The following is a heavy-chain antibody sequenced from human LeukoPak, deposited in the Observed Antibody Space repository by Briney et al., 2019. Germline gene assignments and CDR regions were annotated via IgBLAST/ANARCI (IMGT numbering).Heavy chain of an antibody. CDR2: IYTSGST. CDR3: ARDYDVLTAYPPTQLFDP. Sequence: SETLSLTCTVSGYSISSGYYWGWFRQPPGKGLEWFGRIYTSGSTNYNPALKSRVTMSVDTSKNQFSLKLNSVTAADTAVYYCARDYDVLTAYPPTQLFDPWGQGTLVTVSS. J-gene: IGHJ5*02. V-gene: IGHV4-38-2*02. D-gene: IGHD3-9*01. CDR1: GYSISSGYY.